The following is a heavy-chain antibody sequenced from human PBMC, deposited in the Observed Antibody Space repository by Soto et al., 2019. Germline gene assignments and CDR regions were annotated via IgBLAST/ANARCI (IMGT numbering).Heavy chain of an antibody. CDR3: ARGQGFDY. CDR2: LYSGGST. V-gene: IGHV3-66*01. Sequence: EVQLVEFGGGLVQPGGSLRLSCAASGFTVSSNYMSWVRQAPGQGLEWDSVLYSGGSTYYADSVKGRFTISRDKSKNTLYLQMNSLRAEDTAVYYCARGQGFDYWGQGTLVTVSS. CDR1: GFTVSSNY. J-gene: IGHJ4*02.